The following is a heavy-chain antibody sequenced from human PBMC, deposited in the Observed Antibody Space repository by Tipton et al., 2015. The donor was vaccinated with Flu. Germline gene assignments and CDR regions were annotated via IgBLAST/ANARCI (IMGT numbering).Heavy chain of an antibody. CDR1: GYSFTSNW. D-gene: IGHD1-1*01. CDR2: IYPGATDA. CDR3: VRRCTITWSCRFDY. Sequence: QLVQSGAEVKKAGDFLKTPCKGSGYSFTSNWIGWVRHMPGKGPEWIGIIYPGATDARYSPSFHGHVTISADTSISTDYLQRSSLEASDTAVYYCVRRCTITWSCRFDYWGRRTLVTVSS. J-gene: IGHJ4*03. V-gene: IGHV5-51*01.